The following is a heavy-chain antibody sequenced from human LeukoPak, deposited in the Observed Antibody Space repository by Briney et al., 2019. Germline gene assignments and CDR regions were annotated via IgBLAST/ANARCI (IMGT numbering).Heavy chain of an antibody. D-gene: IGHD6-19*01. CDR1: GGSISSYY. CDR2: IYTSGST. J-gene: IGHJ3*02. Sequence: PSETLSLTCTVPGGSISSYYWSWIRQPAGKGLEWIGRIYTSGSTNYNPSLKSRVTMSVDTSKNQFSLKLSSVTAADTAVYYCARDKGSGWYSDAFDIWGQGTMVTVSS. CDR3: ARDKGSGWYSDAFDI. V-gene: IGHV4-4*07.